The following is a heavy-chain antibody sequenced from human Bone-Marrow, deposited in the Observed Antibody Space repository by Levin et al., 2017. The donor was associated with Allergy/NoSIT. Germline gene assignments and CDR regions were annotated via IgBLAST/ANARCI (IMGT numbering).Heavy chain of an antibody. CDR1: GDSVFSTSAA. CDR3: TRDPGRGDGMDV. D-gene: IGHD3-10*01. CDR2: TYYRSKWIN. J-gene: IGHJ6*02. Sequence: SQTLSLTCAISGDSVFSTSAAWNWIRQSPSRGLEWLGRTYYRSKWINEYAESVKSRISVNPDTSKNQFSLHLNSVTPDDTAVYYCTRDPGRGDGMDVWGQGTTVTVSS. V-gene: IGHV6-1*01.